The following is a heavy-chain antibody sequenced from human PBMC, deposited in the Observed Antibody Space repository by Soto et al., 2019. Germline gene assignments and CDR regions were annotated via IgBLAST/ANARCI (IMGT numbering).Heavy chain of an antibody. CDR2: IIPILGTA. D-gene: IGHD6-19*01. V-gene: IGHV1-69*13. Sequence: SVKVSCKASRVAFSKFIVTWVRQAPGLGLEWVGGIIPILGTANYAQKFQGRVTITADESTSTSYMEVNNLRSEDTAVYYCAKVRYSSPMGYYYGMDVWGQGXTVTVYS. J-gene: IGHJ6*02. CDR1: RVAFSKFI. CDR3: AKVRYSSPMGYYYGMDV.